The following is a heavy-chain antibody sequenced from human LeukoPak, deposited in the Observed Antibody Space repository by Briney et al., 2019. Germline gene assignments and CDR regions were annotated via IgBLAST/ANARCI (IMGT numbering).Heavy chain of an antibody. J-gene: IGHJ4*02. V-gene: IGHV4-34*01. CDR3: ARGRSYGDYFDY. CDR1: GGPFSGYY. Sequence: SETLSLTCAVYGGPFSGYYWSWIRQPPGKGLEWIGEINHSGSTNYDPSLKSRVTISVDTSKNQFSLKLSSVTAADTAVYYCARGRSYGDYFDYWGQGTLVTVSS. CDR2: INHSGST. D-gene: IGHD4-17*01.